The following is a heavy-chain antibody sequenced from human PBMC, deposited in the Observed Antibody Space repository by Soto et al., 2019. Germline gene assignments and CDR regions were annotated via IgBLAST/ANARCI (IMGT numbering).Heavy chain of an antibody. V-gene: IGHV3-23*01. CDR2: ISGSGDST. CDR1: GFPFSTYA. J-gene: IGHJ3*02. Sequence: GGSVSLSCAASGFPFSTYAMGWVRQAPGKGLEWVSAISGSGDSTYNADSVKGRFTISRDNSKNTLFLQMYSLRAEDTAVYYCAKDIRYQLLLGAFDIWGQGTLVTVS. CDR3: AKDIRYQLLLGAFDI. D-gene: IGHD2-2*01.